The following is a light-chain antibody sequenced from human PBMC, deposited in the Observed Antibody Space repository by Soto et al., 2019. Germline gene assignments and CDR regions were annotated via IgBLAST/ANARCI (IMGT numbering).Light chain of an antibody. CDR2: DTS. V-gene: IGKV3-15*01. Sequence: EVVMTQSPATLSVSPVEVVTLSCRASQGIGDTLAWYQHKPGQTPRLLIYDTSTRATDIPDRFSGSGSGTEFTLNISSLQSEDFATYYCQQLNSYPITFGQGTRLEI. CDR3: QQLNSYPIT. J-gene: IGKJ5*01. CDR1: QGIGDT.